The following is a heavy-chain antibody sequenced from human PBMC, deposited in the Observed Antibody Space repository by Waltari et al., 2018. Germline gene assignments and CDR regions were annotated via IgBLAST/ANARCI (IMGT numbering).Heavy chain of an antibody. CDR3: ARGPATADLDY. CDR1: GYTFTGYF. J-gene: IGHJ4*02. V-gene: IGHV1-2*02. D-gene: IGHD2-2*01. Sequence: QVQLVQSGAEMKKPGASVKVSCKASGYTFTGYFMHWMRQAPGQGLEWMGWINPNRGDTKYGQKFQGRVTMTRDTSISTAYMELSRLTSDDTAVYYCARGPATADLDYWGQGTLVTVSS. CDR2: INPNRGDT.